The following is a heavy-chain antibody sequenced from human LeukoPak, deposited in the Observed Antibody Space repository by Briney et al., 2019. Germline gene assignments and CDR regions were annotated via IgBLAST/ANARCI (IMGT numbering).Heavy chain of an antibody. J-gene: IGHJ4*02. Sequence: GGSLRLSCAASGFTFSSYSMTWVRQAPGKGLEWVSYISSSSSTIYYADSVKGRFTISRDNAKNSLYLQMNSLRAEDTAVYYCARGDWAAAGGDDYWGQGTLVTVSS. V-gene: IGHV3-48*04. CDR2: ISSSSSTI. CDR3: ARGDWAAAGGDDY. D-gene: IGHD6-13*01. CDR1: GFTFSSYS.